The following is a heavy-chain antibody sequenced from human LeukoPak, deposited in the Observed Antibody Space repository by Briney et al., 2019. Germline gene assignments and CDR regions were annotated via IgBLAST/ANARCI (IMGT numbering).Heavy chain of an antibody. CDR1: GFTFSSYS. J-gene: IGHJ3*02. CDR2: ISSSSSYI. D-gene: IGHD6-6*01. Sequence: PGGSLRLSCAASGFTFSSYSMNWVRQAPGKGLGWVSSISSSSSYIYYADSVKGRFTISRDNAKNSLYLQMNSLRAEDTAVYYCASSAGGSSGAFDIWGQGTTVTVSS. CDR3: ASSAGGSSGAFDI. V-gene: IGHV3-21*01.